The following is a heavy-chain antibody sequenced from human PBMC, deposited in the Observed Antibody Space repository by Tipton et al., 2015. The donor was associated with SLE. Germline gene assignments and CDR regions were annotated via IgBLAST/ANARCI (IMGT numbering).Heavy chain of an antibody. CDR2: IYHSGST. D-gene: IGHD1-1*01. V-gene: IGHV4-38-2*02. CDR1: GYSISSGYY. J-gene: IGHJ1*01. CDR3: ARHGPGAAEYFQH. Sequence: TLSLTCTVSGYSISSGYYWGWIRQPPGKGLEWIGSIYHSGSTYYNPSLKSRVTISVDTSKNQFSLKLSSVTAADTAVYYCARHGPGAAEYFQHWGQGTLVTVSS.